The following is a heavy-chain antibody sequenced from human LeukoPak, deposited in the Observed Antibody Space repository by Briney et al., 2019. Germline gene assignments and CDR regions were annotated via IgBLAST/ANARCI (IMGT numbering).Heavy chain of an antibody. V-gene: IGHV3-74*01. D-gene: IGHD6-13*01. J-gene: IGHJ4*02. CDR3: ARGPSSNWSGLDF. CDR1: GFTFSGHW. Sequence: GGSLRLSCAASGFTFSGHWMHWARQLPGKGMVWVSRISPTGSTTSYADSVKGRFTVSRDNAKNTLYLQVNNLRAEDTAVYYCARGPSSNWSGLDFWGQGTLLTVSS. CDR2: ISPTGSTT.